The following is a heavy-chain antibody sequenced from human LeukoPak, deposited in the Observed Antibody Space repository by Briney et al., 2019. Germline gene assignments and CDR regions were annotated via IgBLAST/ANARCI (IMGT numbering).Heavy chain of an antibody. D-gene: IGHD6-6*01. CDR3: AREAYSSSCFDY. V-gene: IGHV6-1*01. Sequence: SQTLSLTCAISGDSVSSNSAAWNWLTHAPGIDCEGRVRTYERSKSYNDHAASATSRIATTPDPSKTQSSLPPNSVPPADKAVYYCAREAYSSSCFDYWGQGTLVTVSP. J-gene: IGHJ4*02. CDR1: GDSVSSNSAA. CDR2: TYERSKSYN.